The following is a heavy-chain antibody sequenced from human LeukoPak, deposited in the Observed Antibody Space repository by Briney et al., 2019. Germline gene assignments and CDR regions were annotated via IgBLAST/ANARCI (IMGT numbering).Heavy chain of an antibody. CDR2: VAHDGVNK. J-gene: IGHJ5*02. V-gene: IGHV3-30*19. Sequence: KSGGSLRLSCATSGFSLKAYAMHWIRQAPGKGLEWVGTVAHDGVNKYYLDSVKGRFTISRDSSDTLDLQMNSLRPEDTAVYYCARDWGASDWYNWFDPWGQGTLVIVDS. CDR1: GFSLKAYA. D-gene: IGHD3-9*01. CDR3: ARDWGASDWYNWFDP.